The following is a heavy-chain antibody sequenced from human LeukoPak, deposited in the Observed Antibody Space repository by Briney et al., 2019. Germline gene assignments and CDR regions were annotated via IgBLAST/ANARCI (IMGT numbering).Heavy chain of an antibody. J-gene: IGHJ3*02. V-gene: IGHV3-23*01. CDR2: IGGSGTTT. Sequence: GGSLRLSCAASGFTFSNYAMSWVRQAPGKGLEWVSSIGGSGTTTYYADSVRGRFTISRDNSKNTLYLQMNSLRAEDTAVYCCVKQGGNYDFWTGYYLDAFDIWGQGTMVTVSS. CDR3: VKQGGNYDFWTGYYLDAFDI. CDR1: GFTFSNYA. D-gene: IGHD3-3*01.